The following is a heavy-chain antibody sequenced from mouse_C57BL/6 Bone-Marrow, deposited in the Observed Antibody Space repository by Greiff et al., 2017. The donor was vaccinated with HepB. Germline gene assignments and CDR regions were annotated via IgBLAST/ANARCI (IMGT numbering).Heavy chain of an antibody. CDR2: IYPGSGST. CDR1: GYTFTSYW. CDR3: AREGSNYVWFAY. Sequence: QVQLQQPGAELVKPGASVKMSCKASGYTFTSYWITWVKQRPGQGLEWIGDIYPGSGSTNYNEKFKSKATLTVDTSSGTAYMQLSSLTSEDSAVYYCAREGSNYVWFAYWGQGTLVTVSA. V-gene: IGHV1-55*01. D-gene: IGHD2-5*01. J-gene: IGHJ3*01.